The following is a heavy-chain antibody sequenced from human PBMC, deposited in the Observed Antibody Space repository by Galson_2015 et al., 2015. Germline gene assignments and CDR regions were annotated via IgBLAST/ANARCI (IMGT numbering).Heavy chain of an antibody. V-gene: IGHV3-33*05. CDR1: GCTFSSYA. Sequence: SLKLSCTASGCTFSSYAMHWVRQAPGKGLEWVAVILSDGTIKYYADSAKGRFSISRDNSKNTRYLQMNSLRADDTAVYYCARDYWTGNNVEYYFDLWGQGTLVTVSS. D-gene: IGHD3/OR15-3a*01. J-gene: IGHJ4*02. CDR3: ARDYWTGNNVEYYFDL. CDR2: ILSDGTIK.